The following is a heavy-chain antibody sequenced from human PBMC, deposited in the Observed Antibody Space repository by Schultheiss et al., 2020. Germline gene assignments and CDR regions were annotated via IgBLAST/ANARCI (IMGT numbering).Heavy chain of an antibody. Sequence: GSVKVSCKASGGTFSSYAISWVRQATGQGLEWMGWMNPNSGNTGYAQKFQDRVSMTRDTSTSTAYMELTSLTSEDTAIYYCARDTITIPSHGMDVWGQGTAVTVSS. CDR2: MNPNSGNT. J-gene: IGHJ6*02. V-gene: IGHV1-8*02. D-gene: IGHD3-10*01. CDR3: ARDTITIPSHGMDV. CDR1: GGTFSSYA.